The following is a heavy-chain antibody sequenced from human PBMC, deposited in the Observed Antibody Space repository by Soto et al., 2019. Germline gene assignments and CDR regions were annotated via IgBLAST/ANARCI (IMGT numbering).Heavy chain of an antibody. Sequence: SETLSLTCAVYGGSFSGYYWSWIRQPPGKGLEWIGEINHSGSTNYNPSLKSRVAISVDTSKNQFSLKLSSVTAADTAVYYCARAEGNYDFWSGYYSNYYYGMDVWGQGTTVTVSS. CDR2: INHSGST. CDR3: ARAEGNYDFWSGYYSNYYYGMDV. D-gene: IGHD3-3*01. CDR1: GGSFSGYY. J-gene: IGHJ6*02. V-gene: IGHV4-34*01.